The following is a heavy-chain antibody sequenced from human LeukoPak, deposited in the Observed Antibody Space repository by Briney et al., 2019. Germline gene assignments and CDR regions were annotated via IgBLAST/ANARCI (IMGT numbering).Heavy chain of an antibody. CDR3: ARTLQGPDTAMVYYYYYMDV. CDR1: GCSISSSNW. D-gene: IGHD5-18*01. Sequence: SGTLSLTCAVSGCSISSSNWWCWVRHPPGRVLEWVGEIYHSGSTNYNPSLKSRVTISVDKSKNQFSLKLSSVTAADTAVYYCARTLQGPDTAMVYYYYYMDVWGKGTTVTVSS. CDR2: IYHSGST. V-gene: IGHV4-4*02. J-gene: IGHJ6*03.